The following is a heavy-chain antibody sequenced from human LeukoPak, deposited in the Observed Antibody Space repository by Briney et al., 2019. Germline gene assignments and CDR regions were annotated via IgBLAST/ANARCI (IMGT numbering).Heavy chain of an antibody. J-gene: IGHJ4*02. CDR2: ISYDGSNK. CDR1: GFTFSSYA. CDR3: ARDWGNGGNDY. D-gene: IGHD4-23*01. Sequence: PGGSLRPSCAASGFTFSSYAMLWVRQAPGKGLEWVAVISYDGSNKYYADSVKGRFTISRDNPKNTLYLQMNSLRAEDTAVYYCARDWGNGGNDYWGQGTLVTVSS. V-gene: IGHV3-30-3*01.